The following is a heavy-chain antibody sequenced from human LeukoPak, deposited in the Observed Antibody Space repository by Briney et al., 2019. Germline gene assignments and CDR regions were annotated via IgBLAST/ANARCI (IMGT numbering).Heavy chain of an antibody. CDR2: INPNSGGT. D-gene: IGHD4-23*01. CDR1: GYTFTGYY. V-gene: IGHV1-2*02. J-gene: IGHJ3*02. CDR3: ARMTTVVTPIGAFDI. Sequence: ASVKVSCKASGYTFTGYYMHWVRQAPGRGREWMGWINPNSGGTNYAQKFQGRVTMTRDTSISTAYMELSRLRSDDTAVYYCARMTTVVTPIGAFDIWGQGTMVTVSS.